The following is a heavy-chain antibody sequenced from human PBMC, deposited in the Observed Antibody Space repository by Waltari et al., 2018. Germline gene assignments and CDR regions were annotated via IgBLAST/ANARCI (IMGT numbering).Heavy chain of an antibody. CDR2: INHSGST. CDR1: GGSFSGYY. Sequence: QVQLQQWGAGLLKPSETLSLTCAVYGGSFSGYYWSWIRQPPGKGLEWIGEINHSGSTNYNPSLKSRVTISVYTSKNQFSLKLSSVTAADTAVYYCARGSGSYYNLNLWFDPWGQGTLVTVSS. CDR3: ARGSGSYYNLNLWFDP. J-gene: IGHJ5*02. D-gene: IGHD3-10*01. V-gene: IGHV4-34*01.